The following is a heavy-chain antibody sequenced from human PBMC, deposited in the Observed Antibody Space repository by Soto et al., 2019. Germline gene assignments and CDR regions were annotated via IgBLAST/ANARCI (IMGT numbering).Heavy chain of an antibody. CDR1: GFTFISYS. CDR2: ISSSSSYI. CDR3: ARAWYYYDSSGYYALDAFDI. Sequence: GGSLRLSCAASGFTFISYSMNWVRQAPGKGLELVSSISSSSSYIYYADSVKGRFTISRDNAKNSLYLQMNSLRAEDTAVYYCARAWYYYDSSGYYALDAFDIWGQGTMVTVSS. J-gene: IGHJ3*02. D-gene: IGHD3-22*01. V-gene: IGHV3-21*01.